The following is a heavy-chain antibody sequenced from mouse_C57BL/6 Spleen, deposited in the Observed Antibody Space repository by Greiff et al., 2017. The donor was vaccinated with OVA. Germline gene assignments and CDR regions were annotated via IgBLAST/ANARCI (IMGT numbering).Heavy chain of an antibody. CDR1: GYAFTNYL. Sequence: VKLMESGAELVRPGTSVKVSCKASGYAFTNYLIEWVKQRPGQGLEWIGVINPGSGGTNYNEKFKGKATLTADKSSSTAYMQLSSLTSEDSAVYFCARSTYDGYYRDWFAYWGQGTLVTVSA. V-gene: IGHV1-54*01. CDR3: ARSTYDGYYRDWFAY. J-gene: IGHJ3*01. CDR2: INPGSGGT. D-gene: IGHD2-3*01.